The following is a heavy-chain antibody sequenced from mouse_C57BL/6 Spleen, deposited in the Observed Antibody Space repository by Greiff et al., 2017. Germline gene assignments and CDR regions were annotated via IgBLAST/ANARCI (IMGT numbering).Heavy chain of an antibody. CDR2: IHPNSGST. J-gene: IGHJ3*01. CDR1: GYTFTSYW. D-gene: IGHD1-1*01. V-gene: IGHV1-64*01. Sequence: VQLQQSGAELVKPGASVKLSCKASGYTFTSYWMHWVKQRPGQGLEWIGMIHPNSGSTNYNEKFKSKATLTVDKSSSTAYMQLSSLTSEDSAVYYGARKDYDGFAYWGQGTLVTVSA. CDR3: ARKDYDGFAY.